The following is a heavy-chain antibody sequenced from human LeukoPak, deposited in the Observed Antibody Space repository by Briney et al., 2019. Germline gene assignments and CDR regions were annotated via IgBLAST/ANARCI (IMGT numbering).Heavy chain of an antibody. CDR2: ISSSSSTI. V-gene: IGHV3-48*02. J-gene: IGHJ4*02. CDR3: AANGYSSGWYLGPGQFDY. CDR1: GFTFSSYS. Sequence: RGSLRLSCAASGFTFSSYSMNWVRQAPGKGLEWVSYISSSSSTIYYADSVKGRFTISRDNAKNSLYLQMNSLRDEDTAVYYCAANGYSSGWYLGPGQFDYWGQGTLVTVSS. D-gene: IGHD6-19*01.